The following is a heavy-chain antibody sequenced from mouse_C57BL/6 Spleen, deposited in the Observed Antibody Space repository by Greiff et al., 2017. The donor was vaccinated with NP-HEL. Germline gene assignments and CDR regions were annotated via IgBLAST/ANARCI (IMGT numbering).Heavy chain of an antibody. D-gene: IGHD2-4*01. CDR3: DRDAFYYDIEGYFDV. Sequence: EVHLVESGGGLVQPGGSLSLSCAASGFTFTDYYMSWVRQPPGKALEWLVFIRHKANGYTTEYSASVKGQFTISRDNSPIILYLQMSALSAEDSAAYYDDRDAFYYDIEGYFDVWGTGTTVTVSS. CDR2: IRHKANGYTT. J-gene: IGHJ1*03. V-gene: IGHV7-3*01. CDR1: GFTFTDYY.